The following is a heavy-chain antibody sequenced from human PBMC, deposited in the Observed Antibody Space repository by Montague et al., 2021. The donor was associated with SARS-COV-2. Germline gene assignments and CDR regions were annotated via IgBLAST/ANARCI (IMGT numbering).Heavy chain of an antibody. V-gene: IGHV4-4*02. Sequence: SETLSLTCAVSGGSIIRGTCWTWVRQPPGKVLLWIGEISHSGGTNYNPSLKIRVTISVDKSKNQFSLNLNSVTAADTAVYYCARLSSDIGGYFWFYPWGQGTLVSVSS. CDR3: ARLSSDIGGYFWFYP. CDR1: GGSIIRGTC. J-gene: IGHJ5*02. D-gene: IGHD1-26*01. CDR2: ISHSGGT.